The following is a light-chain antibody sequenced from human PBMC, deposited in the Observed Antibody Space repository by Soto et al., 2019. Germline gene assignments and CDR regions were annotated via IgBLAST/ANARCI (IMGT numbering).Light chain of an antibody. Sequence: EIVMTQSPATLSVSPGERATLSCRASQSVSSYLAWYQQKPGQAPRLLIYDASNRATGIPARFSGSGSGTEFTLTISSLQSEDFAVYYCQQYKSWPPITFGQGTRLEI. CDR2: DAS. CDR3: QQYKSWPPIT. V-gene: IGKV3D-15*01. CDR1: QSVSSY. J-gene: IGKJ5*01.